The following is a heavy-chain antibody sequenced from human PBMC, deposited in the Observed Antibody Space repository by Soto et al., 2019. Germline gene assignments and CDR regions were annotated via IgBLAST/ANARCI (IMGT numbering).Heavy chain of an antibody. J-gene: IGHJ4*02. CDR1: GFTFSRDG. D-gene: IGHD4-17*01. Sequence: GGSLRLSCAAPGFTFSRDGMSWVRQAPGKGLEWVSLITDNGGSTYYADSVKGRFTISRDNTKNTLFLQMNSPRAEDTAVYYCAKERATTTAFDYWGQGALVTVSS. CDR2: ITDNGGST. V-gene: IGHV3-23*01. CDR3: AKERATTTAFDY.